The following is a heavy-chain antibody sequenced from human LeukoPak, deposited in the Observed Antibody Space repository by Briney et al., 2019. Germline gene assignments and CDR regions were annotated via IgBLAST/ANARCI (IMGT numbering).Heavy chain of an antibody. CDR1: GYTFTSHE. J-gene: IGHJ4*02. V-gene: IGHV1-2*06. CDR3: ARDRQSGSYDGAVNY. CDR2: INPNRGGT. D-gene: IGHD1-26*01. Sequence: GASVKVSCKASGYTFTSHEINWVRQAPGQGLEWMGRINPNRGGTSYAQTFQDRVTMTWDTSISTAYMELSSLRSDDTAIYYCARDRQSGSYDGAVNYWGQGTLVTVSS.